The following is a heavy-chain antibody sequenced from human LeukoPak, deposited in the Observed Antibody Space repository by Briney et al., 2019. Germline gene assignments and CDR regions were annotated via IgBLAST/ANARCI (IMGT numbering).Heavy chain of an antibody. CDR3: VKISHSYGVDY. Sequence: QPGGSLRLSCAASGFTISRYEMNWVRQAPGKGLEWVSYISSSGTTIYYADSVKGRFIISRDNAKNSLYLQMNSLRAEDTAVYYCVKISHSYGVDYWGQGTLVTVSS. CDR1: GFTISRYE. J-gene: IGHJ4*02. D-gene: IGHD5-18*01. CDR2: ISSSGTTI. V-gene: IGHV3-48*03.